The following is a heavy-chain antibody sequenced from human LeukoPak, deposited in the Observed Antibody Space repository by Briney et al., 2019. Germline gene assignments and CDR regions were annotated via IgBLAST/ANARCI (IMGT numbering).Heavy chain of an antibody. J-gene: IGHJ4*02. CDR1: GFTFSSYG. CDR2: ISYDGSNR. V-gene: IGHV3-30*03. CDR3: GGPGSTSHLDY. Sequence: GGSLRLSCAASGFTFSSYGMHWVRQAPGKGLEWVAVISYDGSNRYYADSVKGRFTISRDNSKNTLYLQMNSLRAEDTAVYYCGGPGSTSHLDYWGQGTLVTVSS.